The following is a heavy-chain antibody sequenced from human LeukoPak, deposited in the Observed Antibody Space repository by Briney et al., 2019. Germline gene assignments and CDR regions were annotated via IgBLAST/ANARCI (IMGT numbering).Heavy chain of an antibody. CDR1: GGSISSSSYY. J-gene: IGHJ4*02. D-gene: IGHD4-17*01. CDR2: IYYSGST. Sequence: SETLSLTCTVSGGSISSSSYYSGWIRQPPGKWLEWIGSIYYSGSTYYNPSLKSRVTISVETSKNQFSLKLSSVTAADTAVYYCARNDGDYAVDYWGQGTLVTVSS. CDR3: ARNDGDYAVDY. V-gene: IGHV4-39*01.